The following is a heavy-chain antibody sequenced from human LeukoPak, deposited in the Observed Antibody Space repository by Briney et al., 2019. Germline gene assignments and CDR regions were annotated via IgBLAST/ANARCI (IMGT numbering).Heavy chain of an antibody. J-gene: IGHJ4*02. V-gene: IGHV4-59*08. CDR1: GGSISSYY. Sequence: SETLSLTCTVSGGSISSYYWSWIRQPPGKGLEWIGYIYYSGSTNYNPSLKSRVTISVDTSKNQFSLKLSSVTAADTAVYYCARGRGYSYGNQFDYWGQGTLVTVSS. CDR3: ARGRGYSYGNQFDY. CDR2: IYYSGST. D-gene: IGHD5-18*01.